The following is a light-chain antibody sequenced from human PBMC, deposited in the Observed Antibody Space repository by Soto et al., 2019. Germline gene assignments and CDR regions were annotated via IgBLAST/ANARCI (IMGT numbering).Light chain of an antibody. CDR3: AAWDDSLSGFVV. J-gene: IGLJ2*01. CDR1: RSNIRSNA. Sequence: QSVLTQSPSASGTPGQSVTISCSGSRSNIRSNAVSWYQQLPGTAPKLLIYSDNQRPSGVPERFSGSKSGTSASLVISGLQSEDEADYYCAAWDDSLSGFVVFGGGTKLTV. CDR2: SDN. V-gene: IGLV1-44*01.